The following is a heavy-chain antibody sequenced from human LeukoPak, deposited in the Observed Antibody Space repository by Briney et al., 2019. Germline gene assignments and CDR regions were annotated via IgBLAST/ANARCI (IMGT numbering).Heavy chain of an antibody. D-gene: IGHD1-7*01. V-gene: IGHV4-38-2*02. J-gene: IGHJ4*02. CDR1: GYSVNSGYY. CDR2: IYHSGST. CDR3: AKGGELLSGFYY. Sequence: SETLSLTCTVSGYSVNSGYYWGWIRRPPGKGLEWIGSIYHSGSTYYNPSLKSRVSIPVDTSKNQFSLKLSSVSAADTAVYYWAKGGELLSGFYYWGQGTLVTVSS.